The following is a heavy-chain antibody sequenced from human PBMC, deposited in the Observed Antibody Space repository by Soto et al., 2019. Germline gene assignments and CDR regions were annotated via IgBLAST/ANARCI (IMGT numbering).Heavy chain of an antibody. CDR2: MNPNSGNT. Sequence: QVQMVQSGAEVKKPGASVKVSCKASGYTFTSYDINWVRQATGQGLEWMGWMNPNSGNTGYAQKFQGRVTMTRNTSLTTAYMELSSLRSEDTAVYYCAREMITRGMDVCGPVTTVTVSS. V-gene: IGHV1-8*01. J-gene: IGHJ6*02. D-gene: IGHD3-22*01. CDR1: GYTFTSYD. CDR3: AREMITRGMDV.